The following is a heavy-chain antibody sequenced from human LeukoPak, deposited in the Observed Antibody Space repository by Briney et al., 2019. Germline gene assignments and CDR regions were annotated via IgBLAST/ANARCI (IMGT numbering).Heavy chain of an antibody. Sequence: SETLSLTCAVYGGSFSGYYWSWIRQPPGKGLEWIGEINHSGSTSYNPSLKSRVTISVDTSKNQFSLKLSSVTAADTAVYYCASSRDGYSLFDYWGQGTLVTVSS. V-gene: IGHV4-34*01. CDR1: GGSFSGYY. CDR2: INHSGST. J-gene: IGHJ4*02. CDR3: ASSRDGYSLFDY. D-gene: IGHD5-24*01.